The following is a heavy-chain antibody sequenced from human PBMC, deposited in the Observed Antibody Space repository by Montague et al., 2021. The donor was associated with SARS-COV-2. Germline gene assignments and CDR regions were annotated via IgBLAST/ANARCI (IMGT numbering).Heavy chain of an antibody. CDR1: GFTFGTYA. D-gene: IGHD6-19*01. V-gene: IGHV3-23*01. CDR3: AKDSRYSSGV. CDR2: IGGGGDTT. J-gene: IGHJ6*02. Sequence: SLRLSCAASGFTFGTYAMSWVRQAPGKGLEWVSTIGGGGDTTYYADSVKGRFTISRDNSKNTVFLQMNSLRAEDTATYYCAKDSRYSSGVWGQGTTVTVSS.